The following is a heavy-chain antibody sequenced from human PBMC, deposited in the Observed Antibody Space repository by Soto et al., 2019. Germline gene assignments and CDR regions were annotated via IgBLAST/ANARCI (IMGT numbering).Heavy chain of an antibody. CDR1: GFSLSTSGVG. CDR3: AHRRVYSSRGSTSGGVDY. D-gene: IGHD6-13*01. J-gene: IGHJ4*02. Sequence: SGPTLVNPTQTLPLTCTFSGFSLSTSGVGVGWIRQPPGKALEWLALIYWNDDKRYSPSLKSRLTITKDTSKNQVVLTMTNMDPVDTATYYCAHRRVYSSRGSTSGGVDYWGQGTLVTVSS. CDR2: IYWNDDK. V-gene: IGHV2-5*01.